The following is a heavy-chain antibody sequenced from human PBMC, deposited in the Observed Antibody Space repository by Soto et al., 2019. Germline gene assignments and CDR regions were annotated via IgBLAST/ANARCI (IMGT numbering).Heavy chain of an antibody. V-gene: IGHV1-69*01. Sequence: QVQLVQSGAEVKKPGSSVRVYCKASGGSFRSYAFSWVRQAPGQGLEWMGGVIPMFGIPKNAQKFQTRVTIGADEFTRTVYMDLRSLRSEDTAIYYCARAYDVRSGNYNGMDVWGQGTTVTVSS. D-gene: IGHD3-3*01. CDR1: GGSFRSYA. CDR2: VIPMFGIP. J-gene: IGHJ6*02. CDR3: ARAYDVRSGNYNGMDV.